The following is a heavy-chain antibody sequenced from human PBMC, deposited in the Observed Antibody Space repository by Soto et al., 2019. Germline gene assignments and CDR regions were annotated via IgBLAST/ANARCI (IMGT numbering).Heavy chain of an antibody. D-gene: IGHD5-12*01. J-gene: IGHJ4*02. CDR2: ISYDGSNK. CDR1: GFTFSSYA. CDR3: ARDRGGYPPGYCDY. V-gene: IGHV3-30-3*01. Sequence: QVQLVESGGGVVQPGRSLRLSCAASGFTFSSYAMHWVRQAPGKGLEWVAVISYDGSNKYYADSVKGRFTISRDNSKNTLYLQMNSLRAEDTAVYYCARDRGGYPPGYCDYWGQGTLVTVSS.